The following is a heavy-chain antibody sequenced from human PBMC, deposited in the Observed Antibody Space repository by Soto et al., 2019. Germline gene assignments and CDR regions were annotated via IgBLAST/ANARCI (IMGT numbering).Heavy chain of an antibody. CDR2: IIPIFGTA. V-gene: IGHV1-69*13. Sequence: ASVKVSCKASGGTFSSYAISWVRQAPGQGLEWMGGIIPIFGTANYAQKFQGRVTITADESTSTAYMELSSLRSEDTAVYYCARAPIETPSAWIAAAGGGFDYWGQGTLVTVSS. CDR1: GGTFSSYA. CDR3: ARAPIETPSAWIAAAGGGFDY. D-gene: IGHD6-13*01. J-gene: IGHJ4*02.